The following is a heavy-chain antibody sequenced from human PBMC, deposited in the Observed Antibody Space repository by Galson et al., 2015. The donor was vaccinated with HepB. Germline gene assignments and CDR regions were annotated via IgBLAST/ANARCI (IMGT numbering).Heavy chain of an antibody. J-gene: IGHJ4*02. Sequence: SLRLSCAASGFTVSSNYMSWVRQAPGKGLEWVSVIYSGGNTYYADSVTGRFSISRDNSKNTLYLEMNSLRVEDTAIYYCARGSSPYMRFDFWGQGTLVTVSS. D-gene: IGHD6-13*01. CDR1: GFTVSSNY. CDR3: ARGSSPYMRFDF. CDR2: IYSGGNT. V-gene: IGHV3-53*01.